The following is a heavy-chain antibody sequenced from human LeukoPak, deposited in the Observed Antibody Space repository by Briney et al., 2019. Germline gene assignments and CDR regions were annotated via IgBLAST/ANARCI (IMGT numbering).Heavy chain of an antibody. CDR2: IWNDGSNK. CDR3: AILPGSYEEEYNWFDP. V-gene: IGHV3-30*02. D-gene: IGHD1-26*01. J-gene: IGHJ5*02. CDR1: GFTFSHYG. Sequence: GGSLRLSCAASGFTFSHYGMHWVRQAPGRGLEWVAVIWNDGSNKYYADSVKGRFTISRDNSKNTLYLQMNSLRAEDTALYYCAILPGSYEEEYNWFDPWGQGTLVTVSS.